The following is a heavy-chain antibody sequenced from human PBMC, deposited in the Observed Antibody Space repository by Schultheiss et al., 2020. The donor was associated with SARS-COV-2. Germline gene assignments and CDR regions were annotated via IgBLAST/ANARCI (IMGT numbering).Heavy chain of an antibody. CDR2: IYYSGST. D-gene: IGHD5-12*01. CDR3: ARSSSGYDFRFDP. J-gene: IGHJ5*02. Sequence: SETLSLTCTVSGGSISSYYWSWIRQPPGKGLEWIGYIYYSGSTNCNPSLKSRVTISVNTSKNQFSLKLSSVTAADTAVYYCARSSSGYDFRFDPWGQGTLVTVS. V-gene: IGHV4-59*12. CDR1: GGSISSYY.